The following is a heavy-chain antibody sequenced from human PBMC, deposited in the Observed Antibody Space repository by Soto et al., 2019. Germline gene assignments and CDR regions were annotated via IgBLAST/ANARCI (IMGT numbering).Heavy chain of an antibody. J-gene: IGHJ4*02. CDR2: ISAYNGNT. V-gene: IGHV1-18*01. Sequence: QVQLVQSGAEVKKPGASVKGSCKASGYTFTSYGISWVRQAPGQGLEWMGWISAYNGNTNYEQKLQGRVTMTTDTSTSTAYMELRSLRSADTAVYYCARDKGAYYDFWSGWAFWGQGTLVTVSS. CDR1: GYTFTSYG. CDR3: ARDKGAYYDFWSGWAF. D-gene: IGHD3-3*01.